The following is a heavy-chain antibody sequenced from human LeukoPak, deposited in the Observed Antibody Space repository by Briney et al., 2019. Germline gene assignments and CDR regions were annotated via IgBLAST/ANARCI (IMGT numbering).Heavy chain of an antibody. V-gene: IGHV3-7*03. CDR3: TKGDYDNSGYFYDFFDS. CDR2: IKQDGSEK. Sequence: GGSLRLSCAASGFTFSSYWMSWVRQAPGKGLEWVANIKQDGSEKYYVDSVKGRFTISRDNAKNTLYLQMNSLRAEDTAVYYCTKGDYDNSGYFYDFFDSWGQGILVTVSS. CDR1: GFTFSSYW. D-gene: IGHD3-22*01. J-gene: IGHJ4*02.